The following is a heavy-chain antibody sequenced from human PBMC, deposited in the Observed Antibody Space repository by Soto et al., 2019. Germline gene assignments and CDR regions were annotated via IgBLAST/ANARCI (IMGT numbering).Heavy chain of an antibody. CDR3: ARSGYSYGDNWFDP. CDR1: GGSFSGYY. V-gene: IGHV4-34*01. J-gene: IGHJ5*02. D-gene: IGHD5-18*01. Sequence: SETLSLTCAVYGGSFSGYYWSWIRQPPGKGLEWIGEINHSGSTNYNPSLKSRVTISVDTSKNQFSLKLSSVTAADTAVYYCARSGYSYGDNWFDPWGQGALVTVSS. CDR2: INHSGST.